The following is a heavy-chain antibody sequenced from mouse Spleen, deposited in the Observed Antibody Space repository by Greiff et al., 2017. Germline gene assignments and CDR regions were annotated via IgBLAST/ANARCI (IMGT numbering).Heavy chain of an antibody. V-gene: IGHV1-26*01. D-gene: IGHD4-1*01. Sequence: EVQLKQSGPELVKPGASVKISCKASGYTFTDYYMNWVKQSHGKSLEWIGDINPNNGGTSYNQKFKGKATLTVDKSSSTAYMELRSLTSEDSAVYYCARWSKLGPWFAYWGQGTLVTVSA. J-gene: IGHJ3*01. CDR2: INPNNGGT. CDR3: ARWSKLGPWFAY. CDR1: GYTFTDYY.